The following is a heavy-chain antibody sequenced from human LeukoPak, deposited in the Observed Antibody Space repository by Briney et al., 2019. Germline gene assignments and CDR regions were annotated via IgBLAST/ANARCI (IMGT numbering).Heavy chain of an antibody. Sequence: GGSLRLSCAASGFTFSSYWMSWVRQAPGKGLEWVANIKQDGSEKYYVDSVKGRFTISRDNAKNSLYLQMNSLRAEDTAVYYCARDPLTPVWFGESYDAFDIWGQGTMVTVSS. CDR2: IKQDGSEK. CDR1: GFTFSSYW. V-gene: IGHV3-7*01. CDR3: ARDPLTPVWFGESYDAFDI. D-gene: IGHD3-10*01. J-gene: IGHJ3*02.